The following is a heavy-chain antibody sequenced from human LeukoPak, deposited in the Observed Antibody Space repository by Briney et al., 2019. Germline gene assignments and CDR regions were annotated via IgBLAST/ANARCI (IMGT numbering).Heavy chain of an antibody. CDR1: GYTFTGYY. J-gene: IGHJ4*02. Sequence: ASVKVSCRASGYTFTGYYMHWGRQAPGQGLEWMGWINPNSGGTNYAQKFQGWVTMTRDTSISTAYMELSRLRSDDTAVYYCARGTRSIFGVVTEYYFDYWGQGTLVTVSS. D-gene: IGHD3-3*01. CDR3: ARGTRSIFGVVTEYYFDY. V-gene: IGHV1-2*04. CDR2: INPNSGGT.